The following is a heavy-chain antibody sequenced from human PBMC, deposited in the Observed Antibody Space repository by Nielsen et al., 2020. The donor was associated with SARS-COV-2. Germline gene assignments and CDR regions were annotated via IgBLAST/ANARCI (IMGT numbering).Heavy chain of an antibody. CDR1: GFTFSSYA. V-gene: IGHV3-30-3*01. CDR3: ARGNGWGSYFDY. D-gene: IGHD7-27*01. Sequence: WGSLRLSCAASGFTFSSYAMHWVRQAPGKGLEWVAVISYDGSNKYYVDSVKGRFTISRDNSKNTLYLQINSLRAEDTAVYYCARGNGWGSYFDYWGQGTLVTVSS. CDR2: ISYDGSNK. J-gene: IGHJ4*02.